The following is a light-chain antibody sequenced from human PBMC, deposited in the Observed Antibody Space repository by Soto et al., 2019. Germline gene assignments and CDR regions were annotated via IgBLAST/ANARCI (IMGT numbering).Light chain of an antibody. CDR2: DVS. V-gene: IGLV2-14*01. Sequence: QSALTQPASVSGSPGQSITISCTGTSSDVGGYNYVSWYQQHPGKAPQLMIYDVSNRPSGVSNRFSGSKSGNTASLTTSGLQAEDVADYYCSSYTSSRTLVFGTGTKLTVL. J-gene: IGLJ1*01. CDR3: SSYTSSRTLV. CDR1: SSDVGGYNY.